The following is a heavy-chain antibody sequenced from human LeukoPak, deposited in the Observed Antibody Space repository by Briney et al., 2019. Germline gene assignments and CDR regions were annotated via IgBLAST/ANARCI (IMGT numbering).Heavy chain of an antibody. CDR2: ISNNGAGT. J-gene: IGHJ3*02. Sequence: GGSLRLSCAASGFTFSSYTMHWVRQAPGKGLEYVSAISNNGAGTYYANSVKGRFTISRDNSKNTLYLQMNSLRAEDTAVYYCAKDREYSSSWYTAFDIWGQGTMVTVSS. V-gene: IGHV3-64*01. CDR3: AKDREYSSSWYTAFDI. D-gene: IGHD6-13*01. CDR1: GFTFSSYT.